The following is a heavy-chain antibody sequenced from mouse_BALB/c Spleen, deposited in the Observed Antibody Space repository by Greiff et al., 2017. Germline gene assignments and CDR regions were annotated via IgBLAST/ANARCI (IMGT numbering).Heavy chain of an antibody. Sequence: EVQGVESGGGLVKPGGSLKLSCAASGFTFSSYAMSWVRQTPEKRLEWVASISSGGSTYYPDSVKGRFTISRDNARNSLYLQMSSLRSEDTAMYYCARTMITTGYAMDYWGQGTSVTVSS. CDR1: GFTFSSYA. CDR3: ARTMITTGYAMDY. V-gene: IGHV5-6-5*01. D-gene: IGHD2-4*01. CDR2: ISSGGST. J-gene: IGHJ4*01.